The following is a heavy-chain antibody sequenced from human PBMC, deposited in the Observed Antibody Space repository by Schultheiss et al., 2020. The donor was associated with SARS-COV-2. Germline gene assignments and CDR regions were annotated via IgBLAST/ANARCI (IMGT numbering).Heavy chain of an antibody. Sequence: SETLSLTCTVSGGSISSGYYWGWIRQPPGKGLEWIGYIYYSGITNYNPSLNSRVTISVDTSKNQFSLKLSSVTAADTAVYYCARAHYYDSSGYYTNWFDPWGQGTLVTVSS. D-gene: IGHD3-22*01. CDR3: ARAHYYDSSGYYTNWFDP. V-gene: IGHV4-61*01. J-gene: IGHJ5*02. CDR1: GGSISSGYY. CDR2: IYYSGIT.